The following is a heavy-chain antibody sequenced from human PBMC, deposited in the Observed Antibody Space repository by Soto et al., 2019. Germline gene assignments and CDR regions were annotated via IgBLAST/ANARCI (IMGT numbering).Heavy chain of an antibody. CDR1: GVTISTYD. V-gene: IGHV4-59*01. D-gene: IGHD5-12*01. CDR3: VREAYIGYGHAIDH. Sequence: SETLALTCTVSGVTISTYDWSWIRQPPGKGLEWIGYNYHSGTTNYNPSLKRRVTISVDTSKNQFSLRLTSVTAADTAIYYCVREAYIGYGHAIDHWGQGTLVTVSS. CDR2: NYHSGTT. J-gene: IGHJ4*02.